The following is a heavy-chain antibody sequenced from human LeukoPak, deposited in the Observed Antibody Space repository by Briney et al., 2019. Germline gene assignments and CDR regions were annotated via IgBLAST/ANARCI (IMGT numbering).Heavy chain of an antibody. CDR2: IYYSGST. J-gene: IGHJ4*02. V-gene: IGHV4-39*01. CDR3: ARLRGYGDYGGY. D-gene: IGHD4-17*01. CDR1: GGSISSSSYY. Sequence: SETLSLTCTVSGGSISSSSYYWGWIRQPPGTGLEWIGSIYYSGSTYYNPSLKSRVTISVDTSKNQFSLKLSSVTAADTAVYYCARLRGYGDYGGYWGQGTLVTVSS.